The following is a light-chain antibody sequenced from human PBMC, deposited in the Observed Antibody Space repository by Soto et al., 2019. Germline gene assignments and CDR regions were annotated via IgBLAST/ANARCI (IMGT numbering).Light chain of an antibody. CDR3: QQYDNLPRNT. J-gene: IGKJ2*01. Sequence: DIQMTQSPSSLSASVGDRVTITCQASQDISKYLNWYQQKPGKAPKLLIYDTSNLETGVPSRFSGSGSGTHFTFTISSLQPEDTAIYYWQQYDNLPRNTFGQGTKLEIK. V-gene: IGKV1-33*01. CDR1: QDISKY. CDR2: DTS.